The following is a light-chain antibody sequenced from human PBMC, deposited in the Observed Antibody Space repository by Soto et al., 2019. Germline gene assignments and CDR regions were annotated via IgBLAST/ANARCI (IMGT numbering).Light chain of an antibody. V-gene: IGKV1-39*01. CDR1: QSIGKH. J-gene: IGKJ5*01. CDR3: LQGYRSPAT. Sequence: DIQMTQSPSVLSASVGDRVTITCRASQSIGKHLNWYQRKPGKAPKFLLYGASTLQNGVLSWFTGGGSGTDFTLTVNSLQAEDFASYHCLQGYRSPATFGQGTRLEI. CDR2: GAS.